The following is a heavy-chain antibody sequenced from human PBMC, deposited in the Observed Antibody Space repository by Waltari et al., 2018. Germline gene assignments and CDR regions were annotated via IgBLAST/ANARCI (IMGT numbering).Heavy chain of an antibody. CDR3: AKRRGIRGSGISGLLPDS. CDR1: GFTFNTYA. CDR2: MWRGCGET. Sequence: VQLLESGGGLVQPGGSLRLSCGTSGFTFNTYAMYGVRQARGKGVGVVSSMWRGCGETYEGESGNGRFIISRDNSKNTLFLQMSSLRVDDTAIYYCAKRRGIRGSGISGLLPDSWGQGTLVTVSS. V-gene: IGHV3-23*01. J-gene: IGHJ4*02. D-gene: IGHD2-15*01.